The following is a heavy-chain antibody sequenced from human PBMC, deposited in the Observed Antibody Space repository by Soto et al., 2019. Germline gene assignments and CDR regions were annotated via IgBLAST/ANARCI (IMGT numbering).Heavy chain of an antibody. CDR3: AKDRAYPRDYFHY. Sequence: EVQLLESGGGLVQPGGSLRLSCAASGFTFSSYAMSWVHQAPGKGLEWVSAISINGQDIYYADSVRGRFTISRDNSRNTVFLHMDSLRAEDTAVYYCAKDRAYPRDYFHYWGQGTLVTVSS. CDR2: ISINGQDI. CDR1: GFTFSSYA. J-gene: IGHJ4*02. V-gene: IGHV3-23*01.